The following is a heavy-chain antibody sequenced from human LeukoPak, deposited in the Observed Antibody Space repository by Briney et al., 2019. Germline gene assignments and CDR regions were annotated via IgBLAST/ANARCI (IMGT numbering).Heavy chain of an antibody. CDR2: ISSSSSYI. V-gene: IGHV3-21*01. CDR3: ARDSPGFDAFDI. Sequence: PGVSLRLSCAASGFTFSSYSMNWVRQAPGKGLEWVSSISSSSSYIYYADSVKGRFTISRDNAKSSLYLQMNSLRAEDTAVYYCARDSPGFDAFDIWGQGTMVTVSS. J-gene: IGHJ3*02. D-gene: IGHD2-15*01. CDR1: GFTFSSYS.